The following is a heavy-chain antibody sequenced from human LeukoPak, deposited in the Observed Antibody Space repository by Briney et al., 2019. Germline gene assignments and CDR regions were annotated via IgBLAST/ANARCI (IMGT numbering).Heavy chain of an antibody. V-gene: IGHV3-33*01. D-gene: IGHD1-26*01. CDR1: GFTFSSYG. Sequence: GGSLRLSCAASGFTFSSYGMHWVRQAPGKGLEWVAVIWYDGSNKYYADSVKGRFTISRDNSKNTLYLQMSSLRHEDTAVYYCARDYGSLAFHHWGQGTLVTVSS. CDR3: ARDYGSLAFHH. J-gene: IGHJ1*01. CDR2: IWYDGSNK.